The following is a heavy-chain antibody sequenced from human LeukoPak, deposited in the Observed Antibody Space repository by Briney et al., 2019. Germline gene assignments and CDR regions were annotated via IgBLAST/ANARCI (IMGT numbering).Heavy chain of an antibody. Sequence: GGSLRLSCAASGFTFSISWIHWVRQAPGKGLVWVSRINTDGSHTTYADFVKGRFTISRDNAKNTLYLQMNSLRVEDTAVYYCARDGSRDTASNTFDFWGQGTMVTVSS. CDR1: GFTFSISW. J-gene: IGHJ3*01. V-gene: IGHV3-74*01. CDR2: INTDGSHT. D-gene: IGHD5-18*01. CDR3: ARDGSRDTASNTFDF.